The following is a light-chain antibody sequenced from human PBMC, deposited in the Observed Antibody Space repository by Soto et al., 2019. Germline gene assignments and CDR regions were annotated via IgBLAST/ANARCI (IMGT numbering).Light chain of an antibody. V-gene: IGKV3-15*01. CDR2: DTS. CDR1: QSVSIK. Sequence: EIVLTQSPATLSLSPGERATLSCRAGQSVSIKLGWYQQKPGQAPRLLIYDTSTRATGIPARFSGSGSGTEFTLTISSLQPEDFATYYCQQTLSFPPTFGQGTKVDNK. CDR3: QQTLSFPPT. J-gene: IGKJ1*01.